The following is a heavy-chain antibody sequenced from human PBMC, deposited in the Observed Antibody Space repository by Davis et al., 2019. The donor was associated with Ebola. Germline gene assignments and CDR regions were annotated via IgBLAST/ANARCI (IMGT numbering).Heavy chain of an antibody. Sequence: PGGSLRLSCAASGFTFDDYAMHWVRQAPGKGLEWVSGISWNSGSIGYADSVKGRFTISRDNAKNSLYLQMNSLRAEDTALYYCAKVSSGLNYYYGMDVWGQGTTVTVSS. J-gene: IGHJ6*02. D-gene: IGHD3-10*01. CDR3: AKVSSGLNYYYGMDV. V-gene: IGHV3-9*01. CDR2: ISWNSGSI. CDR1: GFTFDDYA.